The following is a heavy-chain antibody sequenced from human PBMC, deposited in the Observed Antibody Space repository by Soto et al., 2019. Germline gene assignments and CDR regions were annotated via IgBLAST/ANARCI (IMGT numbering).Heavy chain of an antibody. J-gene: IGHJ4*02. CDR2: ISGYTGST. V-gene: IGHV1-18*01. CDR1: GYSFSSYG. Sequence: QVQLVQSGAEVKKPGASVKVSCKASGYSFSSYGISWVRQAPGHGLEWMGWISGYTGSTNYAQKLQDRVTMTTDTSTSIAYMELRRLRSDDTAIYYCARGTPTSCSGGNCYSHYFDYWGQGTLVTVSS. D-gene: IGHD2-15*01. CDR3: ARGTPTSCSGGNCYSHYFDY.